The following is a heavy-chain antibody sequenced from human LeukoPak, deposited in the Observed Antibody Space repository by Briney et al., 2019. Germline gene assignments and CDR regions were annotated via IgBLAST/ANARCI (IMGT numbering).Heavy chain of an antibody. CDR3: ARDANIVVVPAATYYYYYGMDV. CDR1: GYTFTNYG. V-gene: IGHV1-18*01. D-gene: IGHD2-2*01. J-gene: IGHJ6*02. Sequence: ASVKVSCKASGYTFTNYGISWVRHAPGQGLEWMGWISAYNGNTNYAQKLQGRVTMTTDTSTSTAYMELRSLRSDDTAVYYCARDANIVVVPAATYYYYYGMDVWGQGTTVTVSS. CDR2: ISAYNGNT.